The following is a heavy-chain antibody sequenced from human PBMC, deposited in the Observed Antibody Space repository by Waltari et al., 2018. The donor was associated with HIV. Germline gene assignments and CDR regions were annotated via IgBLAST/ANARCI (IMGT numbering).Heavy chain of an antibody. D-gene: IGHD3-22*01. J-gene: IGHJ4*02. CDR1: GGSITSSRYS. CDR2: IYYSGST. CDR3: ARDQATPYYYDSSGYYVFDY. V-gene: IGHV4-39*07. Sequence: QLQLQESGPGLVKPSETLSLTCTVPGGSITSSRYSWGWIRQPPGNGLEWIGSIYYSGSTYYNPSLKSRVTISVDTSKNQFSLKLSSVTAADTAVYYCARDQATPYYYDSSGYYVFDYWGQGTLVTVSS.